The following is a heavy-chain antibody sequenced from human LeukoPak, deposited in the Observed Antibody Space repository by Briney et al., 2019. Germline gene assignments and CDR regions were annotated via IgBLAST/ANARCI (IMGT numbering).Heavy chain of an antibody. Sequence: GGSLRLSCAASGFTVSSNYMSWVRQAPGKGLEWVSVIYSGANSYYADSVKGRFTIPRDNSENTLYLQMNSLRAEDTAVYYCARVDGNSYGFHAFDIWGQGTVVSVAT. J-gene: IGHJ3*02. CDR1: GFTVSSNY. CDR2: IYSGANS. CDR3: ARVDGNSYGFHAFDI. D-gene: IGHD5-24*01. V-gene: IGHV3-53*01.